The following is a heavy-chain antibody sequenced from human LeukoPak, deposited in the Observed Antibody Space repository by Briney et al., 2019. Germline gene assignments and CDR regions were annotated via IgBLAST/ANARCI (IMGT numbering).Heavy chain of an antibody. CDR3: ARVGLCSSGTCTASLDV. Sequence: PGGSLRLSCAASGFTDSANYMTWVRQAPGKGLEWVSLIYSGGITYYADSVKGRFTISRDNSMNTVYLQMNSLRAEDTALYYCARVGLCSSGTCTASLDVWGQGTTVTVSS. V-gene: IGHV3-66*01. D-gene: IGHD3-10*02. CDR2: IYSGGIT. CDR1: GFTDSANY. J-gene: IGHJ6*02.